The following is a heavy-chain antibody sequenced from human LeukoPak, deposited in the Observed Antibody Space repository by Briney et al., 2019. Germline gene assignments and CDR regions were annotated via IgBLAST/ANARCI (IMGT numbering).Heavy chain of an antibody. CDR3: VKGRNIAVAGTPSDY. D-gene: IGHD6-19*01. V-gene: IGHV3-64D*09. CDR1: GFTFSSYA. Sequence: PAGSLRLSCSASGFTFSSYAMHWVRQAPGQGLQYVSAISSNGGSTYYADSVKGRFTISRDNSKDTLYLQMSSLRAEDTVVYYCVKGRNIAVAGTPSDYWGQGTLVTVSS. CDR2: ISSNGGST. J-gene: IGHJ4*02.